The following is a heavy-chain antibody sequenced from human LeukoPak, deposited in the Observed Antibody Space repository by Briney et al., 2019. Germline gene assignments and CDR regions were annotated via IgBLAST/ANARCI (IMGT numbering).Heavy chain of an antibody. CDR3: AKAAEGYYYYGMDV. J-gene: IGHJ6*02. Sequence: GGSLRLSCAASGFTFSDYYMSWIRQAPGKGLEWVSYISSSGSTIYYADSVKGRFTISRDNAKNSLYLQMNSLRAEDTALYYCAKAAEGYYYYGMDVWGQGTTVTVSS. V-gene: IGHV3-11*01. CDR1: GFTFSDYY. CDR2: ISSSGSTI.